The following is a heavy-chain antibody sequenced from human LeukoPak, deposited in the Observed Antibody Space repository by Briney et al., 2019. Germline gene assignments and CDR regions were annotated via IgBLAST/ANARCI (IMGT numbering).Heavy chain of an antibody. CDR1: GFTFSSYG. V-gene: IGHV3-30*02. D-gene: IGHD1-7*01. J-gene: IGHJ4*02. Sequence: GGSLRLSCAASGFTFSSYGMHWVRQAPGKGLEWVAFIRYDGSNKYYADSVKGRFTISRDNSKNTLYLQMNSLRAEDTAVYYCAKAQTGTTAPLFDYWGQGTLVTVSS. CDR3: AKAQTGTTAPLFDY. CDR2: IRYDGSNK.